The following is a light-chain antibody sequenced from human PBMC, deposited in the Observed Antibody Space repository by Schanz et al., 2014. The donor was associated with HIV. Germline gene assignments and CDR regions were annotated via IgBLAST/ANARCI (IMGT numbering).Light chain of an antibody. CDR3: SSYAGSKHWL. J-gene: IGLJ2*01. CDR2: DVN. Sequence: QSALTQPPSASGSPGQSGTISCTGTSRDIGAYNYPPWYQQHPGKAPKLMIYDVNERPSGVPARFSGFKSGDTASLTVSGLQPDDEADYYCSSYAGSKHWLFGGGTKLTVL. V-gene: IGLV2-8*01. CDR1: SRDIGAYNY.